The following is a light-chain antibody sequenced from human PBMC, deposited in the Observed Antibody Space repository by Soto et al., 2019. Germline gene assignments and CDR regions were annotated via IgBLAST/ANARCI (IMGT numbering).Light chain of an antibody. CDR2: AAS. J-gene: IGKJ1*01. V-gene: IGKV3-20*01. CDR1: QSVSSSY. CDR3: QRYGTSLTWT. Sequence: EVVLTQSPGTLSLSPGERATLSCRAIQSVSSSYLAWYQQKPGQAPRLLIYAASSRATDIPDRFSGSGSGTDFTLTISRLEPDDSAVYYCQRYGTSLTWTFGQGTKVDNK.